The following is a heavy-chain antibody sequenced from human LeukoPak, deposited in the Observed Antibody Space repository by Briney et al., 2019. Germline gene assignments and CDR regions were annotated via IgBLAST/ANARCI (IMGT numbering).Heavy chain of an antibody. J-gene: IGHJ4*02. CDR2: MFDSGRT. D-gene: IGHD5-18*01. CDR3: TTIKRGNIFGYFDF. CDR1: VGSMTTHH. V-gene: IGHV4-59*11. Sequence: SETLSLTCTVSVGSMTTHHWNWIRQIPGKGREWIGYMFDSGRTKENPSLKSRVTLSADTSKNQLSLRLSTATAADTAVYYCTTIKRGNIFGYFDFWGQGILVTVSS.